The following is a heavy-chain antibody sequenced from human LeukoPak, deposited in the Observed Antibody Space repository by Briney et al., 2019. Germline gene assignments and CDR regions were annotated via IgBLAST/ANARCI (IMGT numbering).Heavy chain of an antibody. CDR2: INPNSGGT. V-gene: IGHV1-2*04. CDR3: ARRGPVCSGGSCYYYYYMDV. D-gene: IGHD2-15*01. CDR1: GYTFTGYY. J-gene: IGHJ6*03. Sequence: ASVKVSCKASGYTFTGYYMHWVRQAPGQGLEWMGWINPNSGGTNYAQKFQGWVTMTRDTSISTAYMELRSLRSDDTAVYYCARRGPVCSGGSCYYYYYMDVWGKGTTVTVSS.